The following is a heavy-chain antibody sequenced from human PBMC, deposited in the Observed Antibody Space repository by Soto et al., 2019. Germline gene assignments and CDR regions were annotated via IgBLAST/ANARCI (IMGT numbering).Heavy chain of an antibody. CDR3: ARGGHVVVVTAALDY. D-gene: IGHD2-21*02. Sequence: QVQLMQSGAEVKKPGASVKVSCKASGDTFTVYYINWVRQAPGQGFEGMGTVNPSGGHTTYAQHFLGRVTMTRDTSTSTLYMELTSLTSDDTAIYYCARGGHVVVVTAALDYWGQGTLVTVSS. CDR1: GDTFTVYY. V-gene: IGHV1-46*01. CDR2: VNPSGGHT. J-gene: IGHJ4*02.